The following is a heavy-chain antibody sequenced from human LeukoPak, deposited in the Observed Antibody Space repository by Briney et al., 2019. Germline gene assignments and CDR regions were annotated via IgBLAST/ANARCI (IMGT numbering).Heavy chain of an antibody. CDR3: ARGRGSGWYKD. CDR2: ISAYNGNT. D-gene: IGHD6-19*01. J-gene: IGHJ4*02. CDR1: GYTYTRYR. V-gene: IGHV1-18*01. Sequence: ASVNVSFKSTGYTYTRYRISWVRQAPGQGLEWMGLISAYNGNTNYAQKLQGRVTMTTDTSTSTAYMELRSLRSRDTAVYYCARGRGSGWYKDWGQGTLVTVSS.